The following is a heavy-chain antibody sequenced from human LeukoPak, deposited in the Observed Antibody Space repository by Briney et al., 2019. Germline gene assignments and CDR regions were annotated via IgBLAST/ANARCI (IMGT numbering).Heavy chain of an antibody. J-gene: IGHJ4*02. CDR2: INHSGST. CDR1: GVSFSGYY. V-gene: IGHV4-34*01. Sequence: SETLSLTCAVYGVSFSGYYWSWIRQPPGKGLEWIGEINHSGSTNYNPSLKSRVTISVDTSKNQFSLKLSSVTAADTAVYYCARRGGWELRSLFDYWGQGTLVTVSS. CDR3: ARRGGWELRSLFDY. D-gene: IGHD1-7*01.